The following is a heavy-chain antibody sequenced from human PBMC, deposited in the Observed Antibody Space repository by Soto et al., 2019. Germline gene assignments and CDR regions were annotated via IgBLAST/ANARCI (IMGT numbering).Heavy chain of an antibody. CDR3: ARGRYSSSTLFDY. J-gene: IGHJ4*02. V-gene: IGHV3-30-3*01. CDR2: ISYDGGNK. Sequence: QVQLVESGGGVVQPGRSLRLSCAASGFTFSSYAMHWVRQAPGKGLEWVAVISYDGGNKYYADSVKGRFTISRDNSKNTLYLQMNTLRAEDTAVYYCARGRYSSSTLFDYWGQGTLVSVSS. CDR1: GFTFSSYA. D-gene: IGHD6-6*01.